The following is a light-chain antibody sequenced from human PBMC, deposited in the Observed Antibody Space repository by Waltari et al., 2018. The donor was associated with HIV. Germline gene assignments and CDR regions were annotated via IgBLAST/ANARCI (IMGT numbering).Light chain of an antibody. CDR1: SSDVGGYNF. CDR3: CSYAGSRTWV. Sequence: QSALTQPASVSGSPGQSITVSCTGTSSDVGGYNFVSWYQQHPGKAPKLIIFDVFKRPAGVLERCSGSRSGNTASLTVSGLQAEDEADYYCCSYAGSRTWVFGGGTALTVL. J-gene: IGLJ3*02. CDR2: DVF. V-gene: IGLV2-23*02.